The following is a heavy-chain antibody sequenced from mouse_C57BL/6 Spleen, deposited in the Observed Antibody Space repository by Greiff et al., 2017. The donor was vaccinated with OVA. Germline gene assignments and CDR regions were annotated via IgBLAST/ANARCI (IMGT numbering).Heavy chain of an antibody. D-gene: IGHD2-5*01. CDR3: ASTYSNYEAWFAD. CDR1: GYSITSGYY. CDR2: ISYDGSN. V-gene: IGHV3-6*01. J-gene: IGHJ3*01. Sequence: EVKVEESGPGLVKPSQSLSLTCSVTGYSITSGYYWNWIRQFPGNKLEWMGYISYDGSNNYNPSLKNRISITRDTSKNQFFLKLNSVTTEDTATEYCASTYSNYEAWFADWGKGTLVTVSA.